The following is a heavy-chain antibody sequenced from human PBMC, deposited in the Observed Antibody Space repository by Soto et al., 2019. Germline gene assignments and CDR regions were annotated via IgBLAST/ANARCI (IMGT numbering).Heavy chain of an antibody. Sequence: PGGSLRLSCAASGFTFSSSAMSWVRQAPGKGLEWVSTISDGGTRTYYADSVKGRFTISRDNSKNTLYLQMDSLRAEDTALYYCAKAGAYPYFDYWGQGTLVTVS. V-gene: IGHV3-23*01. CDR3: AKAGAYPYFDY. J-gene: IGHJ4*02. CDR1: GFTFSSSA. CDR2: ISDGGTRT.